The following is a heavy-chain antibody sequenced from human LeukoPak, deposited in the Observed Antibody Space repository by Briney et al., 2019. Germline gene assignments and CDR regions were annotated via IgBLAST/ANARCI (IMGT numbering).Heavy chain of an antibody. Sequence: GGSLRLSCAASGFTFDNYAMNWVRQAPGKGLEWLAYIRGGGGVTRYSDSVKDRFTISRDNSMNTLYLQMNSLRAEDTAIYYCAKCSASYYNDAFDIWGRGTMVTVSS. J-gene: IGHJ3*02. D-gene: IGHD3-10*01. CDR2: IRGGGGVT. CDR3: AKCSASYYNDAFDI. CDR1: GFTFDNYA. V-gene: IGHV3-23*01.